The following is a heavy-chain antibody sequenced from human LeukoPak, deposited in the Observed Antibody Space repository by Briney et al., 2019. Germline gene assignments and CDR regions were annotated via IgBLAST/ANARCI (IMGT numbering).Heavy chain of an antibody. CDR1: GDSISTSGYY. CDR3: AHTPDLTGDLMFDY. D-gene: IGHD7-27*01. CDR2: IYWNDDK. V-gene: IGHV2-5*01. Sequence: TLSLTCTVSGDSISTSGYYYDWIRQPPGKALEWLALIYWNDDKRYSPSLKSRLTITKDTSKNQVVLTMTNMGPVDTATYYCAHTPDLTGDLMFDYWGQGTLVTVSS. J-gene: IGHJ4*02.